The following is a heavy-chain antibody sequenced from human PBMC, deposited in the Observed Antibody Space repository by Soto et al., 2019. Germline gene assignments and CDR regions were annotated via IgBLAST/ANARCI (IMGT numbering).Heavy chain of an antibody. CDR1: GADIITYS. CDR3: ARDREAGYNFYYGMDV. J-gene: IGHJ6*02. CDR2: IYTSASI. D-gene: IGHD6-19*01. V-gene: IGHV4-4*07. Sequence: SETLSLPCSVSGADIITYSWTWIRQPAGKGLEWIGRIYTSASINYNPSLKGLVTLSVDTSTNQVSLRLASVTAADTAIYYCARDREAGYNFYYGMDVWGQGTTVTVSS.